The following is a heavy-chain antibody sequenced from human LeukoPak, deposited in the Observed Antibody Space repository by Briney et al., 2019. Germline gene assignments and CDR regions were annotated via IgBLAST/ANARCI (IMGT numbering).Heavy chain of an antibody. J-gene: IGHJ4*02. V-gene: IGHV4-39*01. CDR1: GGSISGSSYY. CDR2: GFYSGSA. CDR3: ARLRGAMTPVASDFDY. Sequence: SETLSLTCTVSGGSISGSSYYWAWIRQPPGKGLEWIGSGFYSGSAYYNPSLKSRVTISVDTSKNQFSLNLSSVTAADTAVYYCARLRGAMTPVASDFDYWGQGTLVTVSS. D-gene: IGHD4-23*01.